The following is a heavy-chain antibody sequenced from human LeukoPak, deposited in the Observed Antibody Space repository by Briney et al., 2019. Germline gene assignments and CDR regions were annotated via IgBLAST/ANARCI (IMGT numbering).Heavy chain of an antibody. CDR1: GFTFNTYA. D-gene: IGHD2-2*01. CDR3: AKMGGRISAAVDN. Sequence: PGGSLRLPCAASGFTFNTYAMSWVRHAPGEGREWGSGISGSGGGTYYADSVKGRFTISRDNSKSTLYLQMNSLRVEDTAVYYCAKMGGRISAAVDNWGQGTLVTVSS. V-gene: IGHV3-23*01. CDR2: ISGSGGGT. J-gene: IGHJ4*02.